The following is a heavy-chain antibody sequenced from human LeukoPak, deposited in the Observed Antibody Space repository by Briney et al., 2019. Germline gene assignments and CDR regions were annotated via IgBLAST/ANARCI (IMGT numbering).Heavy chain of an antibody. Sequence: SETLSLTCTASGGSISSYYWSWIRQPPGKGLEWIGYIYYSGSTNYNPSLKSRVTISVDTSKNQFALKLSSVTAADTAVYYCARHGGSGSFYNCFDPWGQGTLVTVSS. J-gene: IGHJ5*02. CDR3: ARHGGSGSFYNCFDP. V-gene: IGHV4-59*08. D-gene: IGHD3-10*01. CDR1: GGSISSYY. CDR2: IYYSGST.